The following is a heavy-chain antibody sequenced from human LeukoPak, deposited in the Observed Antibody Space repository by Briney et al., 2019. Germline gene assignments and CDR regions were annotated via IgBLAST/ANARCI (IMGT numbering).Heavy chain of an antibody. Sequence: SETLSLTCAVYGGSFSGYYWSWIRQPPGKGLEWIGEINHSGSSNYNPSLKSRVTISVDTSKNQFSLKLSSVTAADTAVYYCARGQLFDYWGQGTLVTVPS. D-gene: IGHD1-1*01. V-gene: IGHV4-34*01. CDR3: ARGQLFDY. J-gene: IGHJ4*02. CDR2: INHSGSS. CDR1: GGSFSGYY.